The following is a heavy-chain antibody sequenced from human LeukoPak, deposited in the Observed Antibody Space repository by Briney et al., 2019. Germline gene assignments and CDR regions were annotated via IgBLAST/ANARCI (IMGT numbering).Heavy chain of an antibody. CDR2: ISSSGSTM. CDR3: ARDPYYDSSGYVYYYYYGMDV. J-gene: IGHJ6*02. Sequence: GGSLRLSCAASGFTFSDYYMSWMRQAPGKGLEWLSYISSSGSTMYYADSVKGRFTVSRDNAKNSLYLQMNTLRAEDTAVYYCARDPYYDSSGYVYYYYYGMDVWGQGTTVTVSS. CDR1: GFTFSDYY. V-gene: IGHV3-11*01. D-gene: IGHD3-22*01.